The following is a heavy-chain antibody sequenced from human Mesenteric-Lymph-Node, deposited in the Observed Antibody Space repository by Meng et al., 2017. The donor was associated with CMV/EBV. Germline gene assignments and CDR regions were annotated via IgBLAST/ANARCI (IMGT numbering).Heavy chain of an antibody. D-gene: IGHD5-12*01. V-gene: IGHV1-18*04. CDR3: ARGIEQVVVARARDLNAFDG. CDR2: ISAHNGNT. CDR1: FATFS. J-gene: IGHJ3*01. Sequence: FATFSISCVRRAPGPALEWLGWISAHNGNTSYAGKFQGRITFTTDTSTSTVYMDLKSLTSDDTAVYFCARGIEQVVVARARDLNAFDGWGQGTMVTVSS.